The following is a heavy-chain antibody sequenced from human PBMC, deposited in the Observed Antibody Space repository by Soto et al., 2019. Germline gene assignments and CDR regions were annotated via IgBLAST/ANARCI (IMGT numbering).Heavy chain of an antibody. D-gene: IGHD5-18*01. Sequence: ASVKVSCKASGYTFTSYDINWVRQATGQGLEWMGWMNPNSGNTGYAQKFQGRVTMTRNTSISTAYMELSSLRSEDTAVYYCARGHPLHLWDTAMPKGSLLYDLWGQGSLVTGSS. J-gene: IGHJ4*02. CDR2: MNPNSGNT. CDR3: ARGHPLHLWDTAMPKGSLLYDL. V-gene: IGHV1-8*01. CDR1: GYTFTSYD.